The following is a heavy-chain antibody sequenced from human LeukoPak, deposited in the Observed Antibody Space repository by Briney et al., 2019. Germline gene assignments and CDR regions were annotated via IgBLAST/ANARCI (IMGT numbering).Heavy chain of an antibody. CDR3: ATVGATFDN. V-gene: IGHV1-24*01. D-gene: IGHD1-26*01. J-gene: IGHJ4*02. CDR1: GGTFSSYA. Sequence: ASVKVSCKASGGTFSSYAISWVRQAPGKGLEWMGGFDPEDGETIYAQKFQGRVTMTEDTSTDTAYMELSSLRSEDTAVYYCATVGATFDNWGQGTLVTVSS. CDR2: FDPEDGET.